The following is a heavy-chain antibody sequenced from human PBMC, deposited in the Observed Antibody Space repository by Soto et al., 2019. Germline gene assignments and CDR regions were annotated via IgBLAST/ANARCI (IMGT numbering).Heavy chain of an antibody. CDR3: ARAARLTGVLAGRRNDYSSYGLDA. V-gene: IGHV3-33*01. J-gene: IGHJ6*02. CDR1: GFTFSSYG. D-gene: IGHD3-9*01. Sequence: PGGSLRLSCAASGFTFSSYGMHWVRQAPGKGLEWVAVIWYDGSNKYYADSVKGRFTISRDNSKNTLYLQMNSLRAEDTAVYYFARAARLTGVLAGRRNDYSSYGLDAWGQGTTVTVSS. CDR2: IWYDGSNK.